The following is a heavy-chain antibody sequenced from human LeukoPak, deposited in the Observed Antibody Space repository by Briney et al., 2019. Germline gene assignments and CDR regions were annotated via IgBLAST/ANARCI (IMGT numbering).Heavy chain of an antibody. J-gene: IGHJ5*02. CDR1: GGSISSSSYY. Sequence: PSETLSLTCAVSGGSISSSSYYWGWIRQPPGKGPEWIGSIYYSGSTYYNPSLKSRVTISVDTSKNQFSLKLSSVTAADTAVYYCARLDCSSTSCPPNWFDPWGQGTLVTVSS. CDR2: IYYSGST. V-gene: IGHV4-39*01. D-gene: IGHD2-2*01. CDR3: ARLDCSSTSCPPNWFDP.